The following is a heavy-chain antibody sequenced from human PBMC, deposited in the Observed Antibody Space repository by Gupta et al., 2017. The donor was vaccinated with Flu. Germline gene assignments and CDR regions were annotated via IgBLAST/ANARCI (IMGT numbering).Heavy chain of an antibody. D-gene: IGHD6-19*01. V-gene: IGHV3-23*01. CDR3: AKEDTAVAGNDNWFQP. J-gene: IGHJ5*02. CDR2: INAGGSRT. Sequence: EEQLLESGGGSVQPGGSLRPSCVGSGFTFDKFAMSWVRQSPGKGLEWVSGINAGGSRTFYADSVKGRFTISRDNSRNALFLQMNSLRVEDTATYSCAKEDTAVAGNDNWFQPWGQGTLVTVSS. CDR1: GFTFDKFA.